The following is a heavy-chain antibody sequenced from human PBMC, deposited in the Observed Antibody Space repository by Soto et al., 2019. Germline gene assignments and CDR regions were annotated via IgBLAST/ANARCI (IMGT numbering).Heavy chain of an antibody. V-gene: IGHV3-33*01. CDR2: IWYDGSNK. J-gene: IGHJ2*01. CDR3: ARDLDSNYVYKGLGYFDL. CDR1: GFTFSSYG. D-gene: IGHD4-4*01. Sequence: QVQLVESGGGVVQPGRSLRLSCAASGFTFSSYGMHWVRQAPGKGLEWVAVIWYDGSNKYYADSVKGRFTISRDNSKNTLYLQMNSLRAEDTAVYYCARDLDSNYVYKGLGYFDLWGRGTLVTVSS.